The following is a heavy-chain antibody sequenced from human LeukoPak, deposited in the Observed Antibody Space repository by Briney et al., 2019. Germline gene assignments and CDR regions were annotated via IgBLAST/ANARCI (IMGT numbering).Heavy chain of an antibody. CDR1: GFTLSHYS. CDR2: ISGTGVYI. CDR3: AREESAGYCSSTSCSADAFDI. V-gene: IGHV3-21*01. J-gene: IGHJ3*02. Sequence: SGGSLRLSCAASGFTLSHYSMNWVRRAPGKGLEWFSSISGTGVYIYYADSVKGRFTISRDNAKNSLYLQMNSLRAKDTAMYYCAREESAGYCSSTSCSADAFDIWGQGTIVTVSS. D-gene: IGHD2-2*01.